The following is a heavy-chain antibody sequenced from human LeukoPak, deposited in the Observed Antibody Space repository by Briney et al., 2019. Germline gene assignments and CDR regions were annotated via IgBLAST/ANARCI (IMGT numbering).Heavy chain of an antibody. J-gene: IGHJ4*02. CDR2: INPNSGGT. Sequence: ASVKVSCKASGYTFTGYYMHWVRQAPGQGLEWMGWINPNSGGTNYAQKFQGRVTMTRDMSISTAYMELSRLRSDDTAVYYCARVPRYYDSSGYYRFFDYWGQGTLVTVSS. CDR1: GYTFTGYY. D-gene: IGHD3-22*01. CDR3: ARVPRYYDSSGYYRFFDY. V-gene: IGHV1-2*02.